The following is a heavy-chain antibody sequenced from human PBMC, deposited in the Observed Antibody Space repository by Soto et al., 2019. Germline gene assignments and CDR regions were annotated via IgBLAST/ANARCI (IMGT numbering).Heavy chain of an antibody. Sequence: SETLSLTCTVSGGSISRGGYYWSWIRQHPGKGLEWIGYIYYSGSTYYNPSLKSRVTISVDTSKNQFSLKLSSATAADTAVYYCARALWGSSSWYVDYWGQGTLVTVSS. J-gene: IGHJ4*02. CDR2: IYYSGST. CDR1: GGSISRGGYY. V-gene: IGHV4-31*03. CDR3: ARALWGSSSWYVDY. D-gene: IGHD6-13*01.